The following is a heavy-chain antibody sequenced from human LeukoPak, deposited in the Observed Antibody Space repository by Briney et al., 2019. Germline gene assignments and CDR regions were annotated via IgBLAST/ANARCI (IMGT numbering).Heavy chain of an antibody. CDR2: IWYDGSNK. Sequence: PGGSLRLSCAASGFTFSSYGMHWVRQAPGKGLEWVAVIWYDGSNKFYADSVKGRFTISRDNSKNTVFLEMNSLRAEDTAVYFCARRWASSPHYFDYWGQGTLVTVSS. CDR3: ARRWASSPHYFDY. CDR1: GFTFSSYG. J-gene: IGHJ4*02. V-gene: IGHV3-33*01. D-gene: IGHD3-16*01.